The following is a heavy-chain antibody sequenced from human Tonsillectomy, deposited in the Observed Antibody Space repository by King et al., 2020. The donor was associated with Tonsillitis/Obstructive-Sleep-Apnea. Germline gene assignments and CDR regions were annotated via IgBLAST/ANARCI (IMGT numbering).Heavy chain of an antibody. CDR1: GFTFSSYA. CDR3: AKVRNSGTHYYFDY. D-gene: IGHD1-26*01. J-gene: IGHJ4*02. Sequence: VQLVESGGGLVQPGGSLRLSCAASGFTFSSYAMSWVRQAPGKGLEWVSAISANTRGTYYADPVKGRFTISRDNSKSTLHLQMNSLRAEDTAVYYCAKVRNSGTHYYFDYWGQGSLVTVSS. V-gene: IGHV3-23*04. CDR2: ISANTRGT.